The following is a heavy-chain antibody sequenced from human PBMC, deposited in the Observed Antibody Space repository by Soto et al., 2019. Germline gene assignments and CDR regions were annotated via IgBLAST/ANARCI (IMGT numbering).Heavy chain of an antibody. CDR2: ISSDGSST. Sequence: EVLLVESGGGLLQPGGSLRLFCAASRFTFSNHWMHWVRQAPGKGLAWVSRISSDGSSTSYAESVKGRFAIARDNGKNTVYLQMKSLRPVDTGVYYCARGATESIVGSWGQGTLVTVSS. CDR3: ARGATESIVGS. V-gene: IGHV3-74*01. J-gene: IGHJ4*02. D-gene: IGHD5-12*01. CDR1: RFTFSNHW.